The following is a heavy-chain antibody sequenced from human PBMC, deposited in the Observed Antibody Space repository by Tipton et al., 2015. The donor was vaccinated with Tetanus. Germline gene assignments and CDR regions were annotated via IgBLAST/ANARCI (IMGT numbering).Heavy chain of an antibody. CDR1: GVPIADNTNY. CDR2: IYFSGDT. Sequence: GLVKPSGTLSLTCTVSGVPIADNTNYWGWIRQPPGKGLEWIGSIYFSGDTYSNPSLKSRVTISVDTSRNQFSLRLSSVTAADTAVYYCARHNSGYFTFFDYWGQGTLVTVSS. V-gene: IGHV4-39*01. CDR3: ARHNSGYFTFFDY. J-gene: IGHJ4*02. D-gene: IGHD3-3*01.